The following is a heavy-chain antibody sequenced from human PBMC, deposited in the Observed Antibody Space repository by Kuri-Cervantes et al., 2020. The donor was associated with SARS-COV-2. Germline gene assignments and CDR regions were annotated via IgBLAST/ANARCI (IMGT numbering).Heavy chain of an antibody. Sequence: SETLSLTCTVSGGSISSYYWSWIRQPPGKGLEWIGYIYYSGSTNYNPSLKSRVTISVDTSKNQFSLKLSSVTAADTAVYYCARFLGSHYYYYYMDVWGKGTTVTVSS. V-gene: IGHV4-59*12. CDR3: ARFLGSHYYYYYMDV. CDR1: GGSISSYY. D-gene: IGHD2/OR15-2a*01. CDR2: IYYSGST. J-gene: IGHJ6*03.